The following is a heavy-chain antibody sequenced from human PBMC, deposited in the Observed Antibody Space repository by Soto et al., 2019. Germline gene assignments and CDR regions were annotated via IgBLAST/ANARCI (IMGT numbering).Heavy chain of an antibody. CDR2: AYYSGNT. CDR1: GGSISNSGYY. CDR3: ARPFIAVAAPFQH. D-gene: IGHD6-19*01. J-gene: IGHJ1*01. V-gene: IGHV4-39*01. Sequence: QLQLQESGPGLVKPSETLSLTCTVSGGSISNSGYYWAWTRQPPGKGLEWIGSAYYSGNTYYNPSLKSRVTISVDTSKNQFSLKLSSVTAADTAVYYCARPFIAVAAPFQHWGQGTLVTVSS.